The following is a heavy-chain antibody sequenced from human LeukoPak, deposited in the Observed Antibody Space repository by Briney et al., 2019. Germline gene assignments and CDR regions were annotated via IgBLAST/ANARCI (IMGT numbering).Heavy chain of an antibody. V-gene: IGHV1-2*02. CDR2: INPNSGDT. CDR3: ARDYDILTGYFSPPDY. D-gene: IGHD3-9*01. Sequence: ASVKVSCKASGYTFTVYSMHWVRQAPGQGLEWMGWINPNSGDTKYSQNFQGRVTMSWDTSISTAYMELNRLTSDDTAVYYCARDYDILTGYFSPPDYWGQGTLVTVSS. J-gene: IGHJ4*02. CDR1: GYTFTVYS.